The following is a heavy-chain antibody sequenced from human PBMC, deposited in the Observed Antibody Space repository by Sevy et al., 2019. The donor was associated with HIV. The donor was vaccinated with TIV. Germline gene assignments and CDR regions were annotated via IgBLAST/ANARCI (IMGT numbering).Heavy chain of an antibody. J-gene: IGHJ3*02. V-gene: IGHV3-48*02. D-gene: IGHD3-10*01. CDR2: ISSSSSTI. Sequence: GGSLRLSCAASGFTFSSYSMNWVRQAPGKGLEWVSYISSSSSTIYYADSVKGRFTITRDNAKNSLYLQMNSLRDEDTAVYYCARKYYYAWGNYYDSFDIWGQGTMVTVSS. CDR1: GFTFSSYS. CDR3: ARKYYYAWGNYYDSFDI.